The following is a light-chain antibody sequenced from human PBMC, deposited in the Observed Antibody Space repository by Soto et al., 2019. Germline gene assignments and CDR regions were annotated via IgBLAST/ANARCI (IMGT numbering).Light chain of an antibody. CDR3: QQRSDWPLT. V-gene: IGKV3-11*01. J-gene: IGKJ4*01. Sequence: ILLTQSPATLPLSPGERSTLSCRASQSVSSYLAWYQQKPGQAPRLLIYDASNRATGIPARFSGSGSGTDFSLTISSLEPEDFAVYYCQQRSDWPLTFGGGTKVDIK. CDR1: QSVSSY. CDR2: DAS.